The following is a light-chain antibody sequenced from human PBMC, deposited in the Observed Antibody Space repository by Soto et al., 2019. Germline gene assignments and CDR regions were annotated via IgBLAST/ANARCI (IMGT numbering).Light chain of an antibody. V-gene: IGKV3-20*01. CDR1: QYISTR. J-gene: IGKJ1*01. CDR2: QTS. CDR3: QQYGSPGT. Sequence: EIVLPQSPATICSFPGDRATLSCRASQYISTRLAWYRPQPGQAPSLLIYQTSISAAGNPARFSGSGSGTDFTLTISRMEPEDFAVYYCQQYGSPGTFGQGTKVDIK.